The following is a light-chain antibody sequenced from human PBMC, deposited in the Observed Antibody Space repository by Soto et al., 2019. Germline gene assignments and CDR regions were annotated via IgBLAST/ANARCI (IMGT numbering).Light chain of an antibody. Sequence: QSVLTQPPSASGSPGQSVAISCTGTSSDVGGYNYVSWYQHHPGKAPKLMIYEVSRRPSGVSDRFSGSKSGNTASLTVSGLQAEDESDYYCSSYSGSSKWVVAGGTKLAVL. CDR2: EVS. CDR3: SSYSGSSKWV. CDR1: SSDVGGYNY. J-gene: IGLJ3*02. V-gene: IGLV2-8*01.